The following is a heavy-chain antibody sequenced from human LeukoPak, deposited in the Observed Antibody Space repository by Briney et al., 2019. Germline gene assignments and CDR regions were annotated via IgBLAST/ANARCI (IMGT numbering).Heavy chain of an antibody. V-gene: IGHV1-69*06. J-gene: IGHJ6*03. CDR2: IIPIFGTA. D-gene: IGHD2-21*01. CDR1: GGTLSSYA. Sequence: GSSVKVSCKASGGTLSSYAISWVRQAPGQGLEWMGGIIPIFGTANYAQKFQGRVTITADKSTSTAYMELSSLRSEDTAVYYCARGVADSYYYYYYMDVWGKGTTVTVSS. CDR3: ARGVADSYYYYYYMDV.